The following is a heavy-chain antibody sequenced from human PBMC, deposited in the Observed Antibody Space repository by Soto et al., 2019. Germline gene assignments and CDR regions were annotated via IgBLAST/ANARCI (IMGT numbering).Heavy chain of an antibody. Sequence: DVQLLESGGGLVQPGGSLTLSCAASRFTFSDFAMSWVRQAPGKGLEWVSSIGGGGTDTYYADSVKGRFTISRDNSKNTLYLQMDSLRDEDTAVDYCAKDAVPYNGKWDWFDSWGQGTLVIGSS. CDR2: IGGGGTDT. J-gene: IGHJ5*01. V-gene: IGHV3-23*01. CDR1: RFTFSDFA. D-gene: IGHD1-20*01. CDR3: AKDAVPYNGKWDWFDS.